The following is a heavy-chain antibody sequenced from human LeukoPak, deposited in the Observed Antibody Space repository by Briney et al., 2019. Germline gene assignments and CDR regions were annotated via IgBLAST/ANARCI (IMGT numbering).Heavy chain of an antibody. CDR2: IIPIFGTA. J-gene: IGHJ6*02. Sequence: SVKVSCKASGGTFSSYAISWVRQAPGQGLEWMGGIIPIFGTASYAQKFQGRVTITADESTSTAYMELSSLRSEDTAVYYCASPGVTYYYYGMDVWGQGTTVTVSS. D-gene: IGHD4-23*01. CDR3: ASPGVTYYYYGMDV. V-gene: IGHV1-69*01. CDR1: GGTFSSYA.